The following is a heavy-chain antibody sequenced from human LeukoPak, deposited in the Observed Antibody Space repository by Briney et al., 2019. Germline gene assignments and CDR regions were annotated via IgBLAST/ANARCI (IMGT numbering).Heavy chain of an antibody. V-gene: IGHV3-64D*06. D-gene: IGHD6-13*01. J-gene: IGHJ4*02. Sequence: PSGTLSLTCSASGFTFSSYAWHWVRQAPGKGLECVSAISSNGSSKYYADSVRGSFTISRDTSKNTLNLQMSRLSAEDPPVHYCMKGGIAPAGTQDFDYWGQGTLVTVSS. CDR3: MKGGIAPAGTQDFDY. CDR2: ISSNGSSK. CDR1: GFTFSSYA.